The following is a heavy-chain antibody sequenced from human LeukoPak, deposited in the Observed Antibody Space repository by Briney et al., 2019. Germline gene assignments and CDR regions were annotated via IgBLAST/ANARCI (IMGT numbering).Heavy chain of an antibody. CDR3: ARDRGYYGSGLVFDP. Sequence: ASVKVSCKASGYTFTGYYMHWVRQAPGQGLEWMGWINPNSGGTNYAQKFQGRVTMTRDTSISTAYMELSRLRSDDTAVYYCARDRGYYGSGLVFDPWGQGTLVTVSS. CDR2: INPNSGGT. CDR1: GYTFTGYY. V-gene: IGHV1-2*02. J-gene: IGHJ5*02. D-gene: IGHD3-10*01.